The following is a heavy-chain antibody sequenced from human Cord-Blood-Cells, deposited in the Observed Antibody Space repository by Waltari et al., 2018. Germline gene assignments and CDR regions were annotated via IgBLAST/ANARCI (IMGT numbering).Heavy chain of an antibody. J-gene: IGHJ6*02. V-gene: IGHV3-49*03. Sequence: EVQLVESGGGLVQPGRTLRLSCTASGFPFGDYALSWLRQPPAKGVEGVGFIRSKAYGGTTEYAASVKGRFTISRDDSKSIAYLQMNSLKTEDTAVYYCTRDRYDFWSGYWVYYGMDVWGQGTTVTVSS. CDR1: GFPFGDYA. CDR3: TRDRYDFWSGYWVYYGMDV. D-gene: IGHD3-3*01. CDR2: IRSKAYGGTT.